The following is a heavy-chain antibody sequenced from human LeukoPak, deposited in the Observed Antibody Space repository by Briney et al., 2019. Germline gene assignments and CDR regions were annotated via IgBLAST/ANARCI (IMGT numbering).Heavy chain of an antibody. J-gene: IGHJ6*02. CDR1: GFTFSSYE. CDR3: ARYGSGNADV. Sequence: GGSLRLSCAASGFTFSSYEMNWVRQAPGKGLEWVSYISSSDSTIYYADSVKGRFTISRDNAKNSLYLQMNSLRAEDTAVYYCARYGSGNADVWGQGTTVIVSS. D-gene: IGHD3-10*01. V-gene: IGHV3-48*03. CDR2: ISSSDSTI.